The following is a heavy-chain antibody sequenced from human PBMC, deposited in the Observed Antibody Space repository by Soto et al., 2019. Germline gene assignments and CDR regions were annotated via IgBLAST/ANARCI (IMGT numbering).Heavy chain of an antibody. J-gene: IGHJ3*02. CDR2: IYYSGST. CDR1: GGSISSYY. V-gene: IGHV4-59*01. CDR3: ARGVGYCSGGSCPPAAFDI. D-gene: IGHD2-15*01. Sequence: SETLSLTCTVSGGSISSYYWSWIRQPPGKGLEWIGYIYYSGSTNYNPSLKSRVTVSVDTSKNQFSLKLSSVTAADTAVYYCARGVGYCSGGSCPPAAFDIWGQGTMVTVSS.